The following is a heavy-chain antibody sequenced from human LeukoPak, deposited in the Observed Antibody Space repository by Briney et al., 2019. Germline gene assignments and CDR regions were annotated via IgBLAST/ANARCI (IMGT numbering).Heavy chain of an antibody. CDR1: GFTFSSSW. Sequence: GASLRLSCAASGFTFSSSWMHWVRQAPGKGLVWVSRINTDGRTTTYADSVKGRFTISRDNAKSTVYLQMNSLRPEDTALYYCAKSLGSQDYWGQGTLVT. D-gene: IGHD6-19*01. CDR3: AKSLGSQDY. V-gene: IGHV3-74*01. CDR2: INTDGRTT. J-gene: IGHJ4*02.